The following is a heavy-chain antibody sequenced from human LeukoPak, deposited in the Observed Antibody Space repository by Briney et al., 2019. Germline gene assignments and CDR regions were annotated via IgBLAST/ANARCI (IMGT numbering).Heavy chain of an antibody. V-gene: IGHV1-69*06. J-gene: IGHJ6*03. CDR1: GGTFSSYA. D-gene: IGHD3-3*01. Sequence: GSSVKVSCKASGGTFSSYAISWVRQAPGQGLEWMGGIIPISDTANYAQKLQGRVTITVDKSTSTAYMELSRLKSEDTAVYYWARGPILRFLEWSQRYYYMDVWGKGTTVTVFS. CDR3: ARGPILRFLEWSQRYYYMDV. CDR2: IIPISDTA.